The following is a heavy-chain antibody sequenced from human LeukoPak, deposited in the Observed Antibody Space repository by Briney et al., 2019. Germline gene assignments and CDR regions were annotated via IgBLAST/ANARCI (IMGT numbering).Heavy chain of an antibody. CDR2: INPSGGST. CDR3: ARDGAIDSSSSDCYFDY. V-gene: IGHV1-46*01. Sequence: ASVKVSCTASGYTFTSYYMHWVRQAPGQGLEWMGIINPSGGSTSYAQKFQGRVTMTRDTSTSTVYMELSSLRSEDTAVYYCARDGAIDSSSSDCYFDYWGQGTLVTVSS. CDR1: GYTFTSYY. D-gene: IGHD6-13*01. J-gene: IGHJ4*02.